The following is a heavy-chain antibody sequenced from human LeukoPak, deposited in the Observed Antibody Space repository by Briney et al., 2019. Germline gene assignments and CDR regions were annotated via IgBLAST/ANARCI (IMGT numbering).Heavy chain of an antibody. D-gene: IGHD5-24*01. CDR3: ASGEMATTTEGYYYMDV. Sequence: SVKVSCKASGGTFSSYAISWVRQAPGQGLEWMGGIIPIFGTANYAQKFQGRVTTTADESTSTAYMELSSLRSEDTAVYYCASGEMATTTEGYYYMDVWGKGTTVTVSS. V-gene: IGHV1-69*13. CDR1: GGTFSSYA. J-gene: IGHJ6*03. CDR2: IIPIFGTA.